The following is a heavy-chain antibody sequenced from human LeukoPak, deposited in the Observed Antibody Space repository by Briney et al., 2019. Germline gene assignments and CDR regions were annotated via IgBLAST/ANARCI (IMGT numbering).Heavy chain of an antibody. V-gene: IGHV4-39*01. CDR3: ARGQTTTVTPYNWFDP. D-gene: IGHD4-11*01. Sequence: PSETLSLTCTVSGGSISSSSYYWGWIRQPLGKGLEWIGSIYYSGSTYYNPSLKSRVTISVDTSKNQFSLKLSSVTAADTAVYYCARGQTTTVTPYNWFDPWGQGTLVTVSS. CDR1: GGSISSSSYY. CDR2: IYYSGST. J-gene: IGHJ5*02.